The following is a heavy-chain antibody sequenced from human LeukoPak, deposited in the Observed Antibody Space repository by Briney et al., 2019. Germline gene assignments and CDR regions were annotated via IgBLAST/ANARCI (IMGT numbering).Heavy chain of an antibody. CDR1: GGSISSGTYY. D-gene: IGHD6-19*01. V-gene: IGHV4-39*01. CDR3: ATSGSGRNDAFDI. J-gene: IGHJ3*02. CDR2: IHYSGST. Sequence: SETLSLTCTVSGGSISSGTYYWGWIRQPPGKGLEWIGSIHYSGSTYYNPSLKSRVTISVDTSKNQFSLKLSSVTAADTAVYYCATSGSGRNDAFDIWGQGTMVTVSS.